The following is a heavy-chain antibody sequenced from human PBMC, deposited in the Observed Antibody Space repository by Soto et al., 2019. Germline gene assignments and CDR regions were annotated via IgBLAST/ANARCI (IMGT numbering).Heavy chain of an antibody. Sequence: SETLSLTCAVYGGSFSGYYWSWIRQPPWKGLEWIGEINHSGSTNYNPSLKSRVTISVDTSKNQFSLKLSSVTAADTAVYYCARVVVVPAAIWYYYYYMDVWGKGTTVTVSS. J-gene: IGHJ6*03. CDR3: ARVVVVPAAIWYYYYYMDV. CDR1: GGSFSGYY. V-gene: IGHV4-34*01. CDR2: INHSGST. D-gene: IGHD2-2*02.